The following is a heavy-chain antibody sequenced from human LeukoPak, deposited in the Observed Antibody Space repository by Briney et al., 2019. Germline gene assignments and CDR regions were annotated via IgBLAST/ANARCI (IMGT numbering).Heavy chain of an antibody. CDR1: GFTFDDYA. CDR2: ISWNSGSR. J-gene: IGHJ4*02. D-gene: IGHD2-2*03. V-gene: IGHV3-9*01. Sequence: PGGSLRLSCAASGFTFDDYAMHWVRQAPGKGLEGVSGISWNSGSRGYADSVKGRFTISRDNAKNSLYLQMNSLRAEDTALYYCAKAFMDGLDYWGQGTLVTVSS. CDR3: AKAFMDGLDY.